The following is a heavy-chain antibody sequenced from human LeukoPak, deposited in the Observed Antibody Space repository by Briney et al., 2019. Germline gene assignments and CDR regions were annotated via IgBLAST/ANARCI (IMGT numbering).Heavy chain of an antibody. CDR2: ISGTAANT. CDR1: GITFSGYA. D-gene: IGHD6-6*01. V-gene: IGHV3-23*01. CDR3: AKEAIAHSNSDSWVEY. J-gene: IGHJ4*02. Sequence: GGSLRLSCAASGITFSGYAMNWVRQAPGKGLEWVSAISGTAANTNYADSVKGRFTISRDNSKNALYLQMNSLRADDTAVYYCAKEAIAHSNSDSWVEYWGQGTLVTVSS.